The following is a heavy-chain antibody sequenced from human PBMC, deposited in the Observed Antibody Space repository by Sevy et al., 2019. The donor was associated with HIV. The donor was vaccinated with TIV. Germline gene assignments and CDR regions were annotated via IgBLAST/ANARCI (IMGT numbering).Heavy chain of an antibody. CDR2: ISYSERT. CDR3: ARANAYLASDAFDI. Sequence: SETLSLTCTVSGDSISSLNYYWSWIRQHPGKGLEWIGYISYSERTYYNPSLKSRVTISVDTSKNQFSLKLSSVTAADTAVFYCARANAYLASDAFDIWGQWTLVTVSS. V-gene: IGHV4-31*03. J-gene: IGHJ3*02. CDR1: GDSISSLNYY. D-gene: IGHD1-26*01.